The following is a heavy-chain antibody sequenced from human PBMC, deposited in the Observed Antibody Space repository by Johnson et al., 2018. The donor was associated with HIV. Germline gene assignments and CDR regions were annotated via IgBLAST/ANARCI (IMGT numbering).Heavy chain of an antibody. Sequence: VQLVESGGGLVQPGGSLRLSCAASGFTFSSYWMHWVRQAPGKGLVWVSAIGTAGDTYYPGSVTGRFTISRENAKNSLYLQMNSLRAEDTAVYYCAKGEWGAGTDAFDIWGQGTMVTVSS. D-gene: IGHD3-16*01. CDR1: GFTFSSYW. J-gene: IGHJ3*02. V-gene: IGHV3-13*01. CDR3: AKGEWGAGTDAFDI. CDR2: IGTAGDT.